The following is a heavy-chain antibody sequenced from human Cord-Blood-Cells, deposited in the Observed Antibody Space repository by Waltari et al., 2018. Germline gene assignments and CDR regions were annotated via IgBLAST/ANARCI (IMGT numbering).Heavy chain of an antibody. D-gene: IGHD3-10*01. CDR1: GGSFSGYY. J-gene: IGHJ3*02. CDR3: ARGQLLRDAFDI. CDR2: INHRGST. Sequence: QVQLQQWGAGLLKPSATLSLTCAVYGGSFSGYYWSWVRQPPGKGLEWIGEINHRGSTNYNPSLKSRVTISVDTSKNQFSLKLSSVTAADTAVYYCARGQLLRDAFDIWGQGTMVTVSS. V-gene: IGHV4-34*01.